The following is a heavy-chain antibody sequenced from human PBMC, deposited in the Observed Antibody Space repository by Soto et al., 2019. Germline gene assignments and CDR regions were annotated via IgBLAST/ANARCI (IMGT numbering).Heavy chain of an antibody. CDR1: GFTFNNYA. CDR3: AKESTVVIRGGDFDY. J-gene: IGHJ4*02. V-gene: IGHV3-23*01. CDR2: ISGSGGST. D-gene: IGHD4-17*01. Sequence: EVQLLESGGGLVQPGGSLRLSCAASGFTFNNYAMSWVRQAPGKGLEWVSTISGSGGSTYYADSVKGRFTISRDTSKNALYLQTNSQRAEDTAVYYCAKESTVVIRGGDFDYWGQGTLVTVSS.